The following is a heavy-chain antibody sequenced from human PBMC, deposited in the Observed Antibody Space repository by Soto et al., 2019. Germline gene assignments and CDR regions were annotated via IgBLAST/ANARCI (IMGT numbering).Heavy chain of an antibody. V-gene: IGHV4-4*07. D-gene: IGHD3-16*01. J-gene: IGHJ4*01. CDR1: GGSITESH. Sequence: QVQLQESGPGLVKLSETPSLTCSVSGGSITESHWSWIRQPVRKGLEWIGRMYTRGSATYKPSLQRRFTMSLDSSQTEFLLKVRSVTAADTAVYYCATSTIMGLEVAGHFDNWGQGTLVTVSS. CDR2: MYTRGSA. CDR3: ATSTIMGLEVAGHFDN.